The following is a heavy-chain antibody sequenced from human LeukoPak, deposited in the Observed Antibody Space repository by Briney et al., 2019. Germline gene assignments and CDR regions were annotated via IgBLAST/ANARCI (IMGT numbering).Heavy chain of an antibody. Sequence: GGSLRLSCAARGFDVTSKYMTGVRQTPEKGLDWVSVIYNAASTLYAASVKGRFTISRDKSKNTLYLEMNSLRAEDTAVYYCAKDVTQKDCSSTSCQKTPLYFDYWGQGTLVTVSS. J-gene: IGHJ4*02. D-gene: IGHD2-2*01. CDR1: GFDVTSKY. V-gene: IGHV3-53*01. CDR2: IYNAAST. CDR3: AKDVTQKDCSSTSCQKTPLYFDY.